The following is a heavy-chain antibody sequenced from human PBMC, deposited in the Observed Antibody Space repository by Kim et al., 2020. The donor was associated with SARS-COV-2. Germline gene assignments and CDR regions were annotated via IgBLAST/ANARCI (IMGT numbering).Heavy chain of an antibody. Sequence: SQTLSLTCAISGDSVSSNSAAWNWIRQSPSRGLEWLGRTYYRSKWYNDYAVSVKSRITINPDTSKNQFSLQLNSVTPEDTAVYYCARADGGWLTGGIYNWFDPWGQGTLVTVSS. D-gene: IGHD6-19*01. CDR2: TYYRSKWYN. CDR1: GDSVSSNSAA. V-gene: IGHV6-1*01. CDR3: ARADGGWLTGGIYNWFDP. J-gene: IGHJ5*02.